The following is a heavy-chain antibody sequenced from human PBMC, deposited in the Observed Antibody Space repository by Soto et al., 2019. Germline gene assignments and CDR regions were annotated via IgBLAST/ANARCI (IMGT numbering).Heavy chain of an antibody. CDR1: GYIFVNYG. D-gene: IGHD3-16*01. V-gene: IGHV1-18*01. CDR3: ARVENYVPPTPQDV. Sequence: QVQLVQSGDEVKKPGASVKVSCKASGYIFVNYGIAWVRQAPGQVVEWMGWISPYTGNTHAASKVQGRLTMTTDTSTSTPYMDLGRLTADDTALYYGARVENYVPPTPQDVWGQGTTVTVSS. CDR2: ISPYTGNT. J-gene: IGHJ6*02.